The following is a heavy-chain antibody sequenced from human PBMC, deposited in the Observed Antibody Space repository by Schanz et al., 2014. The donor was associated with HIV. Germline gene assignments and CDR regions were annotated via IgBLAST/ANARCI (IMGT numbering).Heavy chain of an antibody. D-gene: IGHD5-12*01. Sequence: EVQLLESGGGLVQPGGSLRLSCAASGFTFSSYAMSWVRQAPGKGLEWVSAISGSGRTTFYADSVKGRFTISRDNSKDTLYLQMKSLRAEDTAVYYCARGSDIVATSKYYYGMDVWGQGTTVTVSS. J-gene: IGHJ6*02. CDR2: ISGSGRTT. CDR3: ARGSDIVATSKYYYGMDV. V-gene: IGHV3-23*01. CDR1: GFTFSSYA.